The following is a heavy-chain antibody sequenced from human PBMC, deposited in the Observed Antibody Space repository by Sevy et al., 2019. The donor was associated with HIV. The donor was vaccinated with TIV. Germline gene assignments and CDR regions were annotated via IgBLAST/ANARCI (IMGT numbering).Heavy chain of an antibody. CDR3: ARLSSCGGDCYYFDY. V-gene: IGHV3-30-3*01. Sequence: GGSLRLSCAASGFTLRDHIMLWVRQAPGKGLEWVAIIPHVANSDYYTDSVKGRFTISRDTSKSALYLQMNSLRPEDTAVYYCARLSSCGGDCYYFDYWGQGTLVTVSS. CDR1: GFTLRDHI. CDR2: IPHVANSD. D-gene: IGHD2-21*02. J-gene: IGHJ4*02.